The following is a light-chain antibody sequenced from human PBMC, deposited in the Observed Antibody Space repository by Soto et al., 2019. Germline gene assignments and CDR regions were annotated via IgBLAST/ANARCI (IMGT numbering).Light chain of an antibody. J-gene: IGLJ2*01. V-gene: IGLV1-40*01. Sequence: QSVLTQPPSVSGAPGQRVTISCTGSYSNIGAGYEVHWYQQIPGKAPKLLISDHNNRPSGVPDRFFGSKSGTSASLTIIGLQAEDEADYYCQSYDSSLSGSVVFGGGTKLTVL. CDR3: QSYDSSLSGSVV. CDR1: YSNIGAGYE. CDR2: DHN.